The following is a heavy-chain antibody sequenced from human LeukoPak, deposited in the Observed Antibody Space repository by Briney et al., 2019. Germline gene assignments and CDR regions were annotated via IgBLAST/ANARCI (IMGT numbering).Heavy chain of an antibody. CDR1: GGSISSSSYY. J-gene: IGHJ3*02. CDR2: IYYSGST. CDR3: ARGRRAARQPDAFDI. Sequence: PSETLSLTCTVSGGSISSSSYYWGWIRQPPGKGLEWIGSIYYSGSTYYSPSLKSRVTISVDTSKNQFSLKLSSVTAADTAVYYCARGRRAARQPDAFDIWGQGTMVTVS. V-gene: IGHV4-39*01. D-gene: IGHD6-6*01.